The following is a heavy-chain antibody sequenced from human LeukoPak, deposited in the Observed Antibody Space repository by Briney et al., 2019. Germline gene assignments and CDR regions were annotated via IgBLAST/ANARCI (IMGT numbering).Heavy chain of an antibody. J-gene: IGHJ4*02. V-gene: IGHV3-23*01. CDR2: ISGSGGST. Sequence: GGSLRHSCAASGFTFSSYAMSWVRQAPGKGLEWVSAISGSGGSTYYADSVKGRFTISRDNSKNTLYLQMNSLSAEDTAIYYCAKWGDYDVLTGYYDSDYWGQGTLVTVSS. D-gene: IGHD3-9*01. CDR1: GFTFSSYA. CDR3: AKWGDYDVLTGYYDSDY.